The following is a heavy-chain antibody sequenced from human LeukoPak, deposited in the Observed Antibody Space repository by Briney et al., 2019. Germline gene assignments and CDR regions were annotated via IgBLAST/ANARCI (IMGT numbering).Heavy chain of an antibody. CDR3: ARDGSYSSGWNPFDY. CDR2: ITSDGSST. V-gene: IGHV3-74*01. CDR1: GFTFSSTW. Sequence: SGGSLRLSCAASGFTFSSTWMNWVRQGPGKGLEWVSRITSDGSSTIYVDSVKGRFTISRDNAKNSLYLQMNSLRAEDTAVYYCARDGSYSSGWNPFDYWGQGTLVTVSS. J-gene: IGHJ4*02. D-gene: IGHD6-19*01.